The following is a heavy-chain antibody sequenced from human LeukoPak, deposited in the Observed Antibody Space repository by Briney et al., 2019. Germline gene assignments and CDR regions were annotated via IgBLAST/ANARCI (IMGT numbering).Heavy chain of an antibody. J-gene: IGHJ4*02. V-gene: IGHV3-21*01. CDR3: ARDLLAAAGTVD. Sequence: GGSLRLSCAASGFTFSSYSMNWVRQAPGKGLEWVSSISSSSSYIYYADSVKGRFTISRDNAKNSPYLQMNSLRAEDTAVYYCARDLLAAAGTVDWGQGTLVTVSS. CDR1: GFTFSSYS. D-gene: IGHD6-13*01. CDR2: ISSSSSYI.